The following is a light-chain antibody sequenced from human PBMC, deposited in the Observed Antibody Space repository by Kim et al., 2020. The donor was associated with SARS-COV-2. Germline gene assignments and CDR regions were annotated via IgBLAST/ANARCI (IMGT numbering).Light chain of an antibody. Sequence: ATINCKSSHNIFYNSNNRDYLAWFQQKVGQPPKLLIYWASIRQSGVPDRFSGSGSGTNFTLTISSLQAEDVAVYYCQQYVDPPWTFGQGTKVDIK. CDR2: WAS. CDR1: HNIFYNSNNRDY. V-gene: IGKV4-1*01. J-gene: IGKJ1*01. CDR3: QQYVDPPWT.